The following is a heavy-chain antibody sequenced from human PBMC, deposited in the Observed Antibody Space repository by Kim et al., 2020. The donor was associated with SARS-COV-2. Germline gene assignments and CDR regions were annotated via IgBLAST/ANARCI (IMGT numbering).Heavy chain of an antibody. CDR2: ISGSGGST. J-gene: IGHJ5*02. D-gene: IGHD3-10*01. CDR3: AKEGSGGYYKEDWFVP. Sequence: GGSLRLSCAASGFTFSSYAMSWVRQAPGKGLEWVSAISGSGGSTYYADSVKGRFTISRDNSKNTLYLQMNSLRAEDTAVYYCAKEGSGGYYKEDWFVPWGPRTLVTVSS. CDR1: GFTFSSYA. V-gene: IGHV3-23*01.